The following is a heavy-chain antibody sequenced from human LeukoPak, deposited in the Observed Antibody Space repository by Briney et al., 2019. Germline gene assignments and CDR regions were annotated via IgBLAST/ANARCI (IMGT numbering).Heavy chain of an antibody. CDR1: GGSISSYY. J-gene: IGHJ6*02. CDR2: IYYSGST. V-gene: IGHV4-59*01. Sequence: SETLSLTCTVSGGSISSYYWSWIRQPPGKGLEWIGYIYYSGSTNYNPSLKSRVTISVDTSKNQFSLKLSSVTAADTAVYYCARDPPRYYGMDVWGQGTTVTVSS. CDR3: ARDPPRYYGMDV.